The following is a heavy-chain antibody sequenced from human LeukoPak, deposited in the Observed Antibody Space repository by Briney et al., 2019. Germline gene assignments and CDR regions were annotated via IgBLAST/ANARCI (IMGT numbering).Heavy chain of an antibody. J-gene: IGHJ6*02. V-gene: IGHV3-53*04. Sequence: PGGSLRLSCAASGFTVSSNYMSWVRQAPGKGLEWVSDIYSGGSTYYTDSVKGRFTISRHNSKNKLYLQMNSQRAEDTAVYYCARDSRTAVGYYYYGMDVWVQGTTVTVSS. CDR1: GFTVSSNY. CDR2: IYSGGST. D-gene: IGHD6-19*01. CDR3: ARDSRTAVGYYYYGMDV.